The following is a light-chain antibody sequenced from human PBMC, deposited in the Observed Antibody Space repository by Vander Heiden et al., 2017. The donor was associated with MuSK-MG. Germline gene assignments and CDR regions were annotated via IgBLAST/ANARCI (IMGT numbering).Light chain of an antibody. CDR1: QDISNY. CDR3: QQDDNLPYT. CDR2: DAS. J-gene: IGKJ2*01. V-gene: IGKV1-33*01. Sequence: QVTHFPSSLSASVGDRVTITCQASQDISNYLNWYQQKPGKAPKLLIYDASKLETGVPSRFSGSGSGTDFTFTISSLQPEDIATYYCQQDDNLPYTFGQGTKLEIK.